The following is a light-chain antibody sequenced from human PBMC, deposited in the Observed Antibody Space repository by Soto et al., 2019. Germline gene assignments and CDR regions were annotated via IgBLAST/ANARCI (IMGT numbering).Light chain of an antibody. J-gene: IGKJ1*01. Sequence: DIQMTQSSSTLSVSVGAIVSDTCRARQSVSGCLAWYQQKPGEAPKLLIYDASALPRGVPSRFSGSGSGTKFTLTIASLQPDDFATYYCQQYETFSGTFGPGTKVDIK. CDR3: QQYETFSGT. CDR1: QSVSGC. V-gene: IGKV1-5*01. CDR2: DAS.